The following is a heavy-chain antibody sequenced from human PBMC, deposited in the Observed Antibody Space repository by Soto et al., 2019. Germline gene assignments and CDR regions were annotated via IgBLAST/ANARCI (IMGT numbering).Heavy chain of an antibody. V-gene: IGHV3-30*18. Sequence: GGSLRLSLAASGFTFSSYGMHWVRQAPGKGLEWVAVISYDGSNKYYADSVKGRFTISRDNSKNTLYLQMNSLRAEDTAVYYCAKVGRVAAAGNLGYYGMDVWGQGTTVTVSS. CDR1: GFTFSSYG. J-gene: IGHJ6*02. CDR3: AKVGRVAAAGNLGYYGMDV. D-gene: IGHD6-13*01. CDR2: ISYDGSNK.